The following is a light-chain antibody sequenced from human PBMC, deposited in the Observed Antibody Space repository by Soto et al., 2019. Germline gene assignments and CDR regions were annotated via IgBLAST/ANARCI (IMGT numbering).Light chain of an antibody. Sequence: VLTQPPSASGTPGQRVSVSFSGYSSSIGTNFVYWYQQLPGTAPKVLIHSNNQRPSGVPDRFSGSKYGTSASLAISGLRSEDEADYYCAAWDENLSNYVVGSWTKGTVL. CDR2: SNN. CDR1: SSSIGTNF. V-gene: IGLV1-47*02. J-gene: IGLJ1*01. CDR3: AAWDENLSNYV.